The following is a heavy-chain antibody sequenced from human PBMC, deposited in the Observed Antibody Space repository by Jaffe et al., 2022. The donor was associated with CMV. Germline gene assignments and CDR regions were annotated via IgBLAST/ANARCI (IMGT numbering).Heavy chain of an antibody. CDR2: IKSKTDGGTT. CDR3: TTETRGYSYGYRF. J-gene: IGHJ4*02. V-gene: IGHV3-15*01. D-gene: IGHD5-18*01. Sequence: EVQLVESGGGLVKPGGSLRLSCAASGFTFSNAWMSWVRQAPGKGLEWVGRIKSKTDGGTTDYAAPVKGRFTISRDDSKNTLYLQMNSLKTEDTAVYYCTTETRGYSYGYRFWGQGTLVTVSS. CDR1: GFTFSNAW.